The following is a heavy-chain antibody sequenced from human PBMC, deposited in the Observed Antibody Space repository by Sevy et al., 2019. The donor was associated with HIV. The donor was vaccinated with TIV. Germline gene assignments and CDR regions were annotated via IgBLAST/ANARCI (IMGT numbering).Heavy chain of an antibody. CDR3: TRALIVVACFFRYYHGMDV. J-gene: IGHJ6*02. CDR1: GFTFSDHY. D-gene: IGHD6-19*01. CDR2: SRNKANSYTT. Sequence: GGSLRLSCAASGFTFSDHYMDWVRQAPGKGLEWIGRSRNKANSYTTEYAASVKGRFTISRDESKNSLYLQMNSLKSEDTSLYYCTRALIVVACFFRYYHGMDVWGQGTTVTVSS. V-gene: IGHV3-72*01.